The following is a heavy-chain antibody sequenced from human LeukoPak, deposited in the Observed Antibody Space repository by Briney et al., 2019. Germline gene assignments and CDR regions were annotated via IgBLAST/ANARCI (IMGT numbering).Heavy chain of an antibody. D-gene: IGHD2-8*02. J-gene: IGHJ5*02. CDR3: GRTKRERPGTGDP. V-gene: IGHV1-18*01. CDR2: ISPYNGNT. Sequence: ASVKVSCKASGYTFTTYGVIWVRQAPGQGLEWVGWISPYNGNTNYAQKLQGRVTMTTDTSTSTAFMELRSLRSEDTAVYYGGRTKRERPGTGDPWGQGTLVTVSS. CDR1: GYTFTTYG.